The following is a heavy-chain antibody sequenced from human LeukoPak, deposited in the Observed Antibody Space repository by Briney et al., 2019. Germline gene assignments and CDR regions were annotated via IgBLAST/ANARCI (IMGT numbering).Heavy chain of an antibody. CDR1: GGSISSSSYY. CDR3: ARSTIFGVVIIVLDWFDP. CDR2: IYYSGST. J-gene: IGHJ5*02. D-gene: IGHD3-3*01. Sequence: PSETLSLTCTVSGGSISSSSYYWGWIRQPPGKGLEWNGSIYYSGSTYYNPSLKSRVTISVDTSKNQFSLKLSSVTAADTAVYYCARSTIFGVVIIVLDWFDPWGQGTLVTVSS. V-gene: IGHV4-39*01.